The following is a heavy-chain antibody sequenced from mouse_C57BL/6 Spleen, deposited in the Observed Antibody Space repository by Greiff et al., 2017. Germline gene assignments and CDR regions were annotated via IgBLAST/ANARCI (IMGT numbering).Heavy chain of an antibody. CDR3: ARPLTTVVATRYAMDY. CDR2: IDPNSGGT. D-gene: IGHD1-1*01. V-gene: IGHV1-72*01. Sequence: VQLQQPGAELVKPGASVKLSCKASGYTFTSYWMHWVKQRPGRGLEWIGRIDPNSGGTKYNEKFKSKATLTVDKPSSTAYMQLSSLTSEDSAVYYCARPLTTVVATRYAMDYWGQGTSVTVSS. J-gene: IGHJ4*01. CDR1: GYTFTSYW.